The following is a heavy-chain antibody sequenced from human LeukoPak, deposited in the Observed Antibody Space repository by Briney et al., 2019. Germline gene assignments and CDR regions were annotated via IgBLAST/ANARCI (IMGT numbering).Heavy chain of an antibody. V-gene: IGHV4-34*01. Sequence: PSETLSLTCAVYGVSFSGYSWSWLRQTPEKGLEWIGEINHSGSTNYNPSLKSRVIMSVDTSKNQFSVKLRSVTAADTAVYYCARHGVVTWFDPWGQGTLVTVSS. J-gene: IGHJ5*02. CDR3: ARHGVVTWFDP. CDR2: INHSGST. D-gene: IGHD3-16*01. CDR1: GVSFSGYS.